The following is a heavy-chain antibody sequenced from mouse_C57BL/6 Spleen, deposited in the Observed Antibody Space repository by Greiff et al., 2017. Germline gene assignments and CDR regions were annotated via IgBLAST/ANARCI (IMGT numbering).Heavy chain of an antibody. CDR3: AREVEV. CDR2: IYPGDGDP. CDR1: GYAFSSSW. V-gene: IGHV1-80*01. D-gene: IGHD1-1*02. J-gene: IGHJ1*03. Sequence: QVQLKQSGAELVKPGASVKISCKASGYAFSSSWMNWVKQRPGKGLEWIGQIYPGDGDPNYNGKFKGKATLTADKSSSTAYMQLSSLTSEDSAVYFCAREVEVGGTGTTVTVAS.